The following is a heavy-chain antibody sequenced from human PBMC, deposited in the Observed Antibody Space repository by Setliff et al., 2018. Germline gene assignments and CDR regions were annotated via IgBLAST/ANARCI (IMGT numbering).Heavy chain of an antibody. Sequence: PGGSLRLSCAASGFTFDDYVMSWVRQAPGTGLEWLANIKQDGSEKFYVDSVKGRFTISRDNAKNSLYLQMNNLRAEDTAVYYCVRDSPYCVNGVCRGYWGQGTQVTVSS. J-gene: IGHJ4*02. CDR2: IKQDGSEK. CDR1: GFTFDDYV. D-gene: IGHD2-21*01. CDR3: VRDSPYCVNGVCRGY. V-gene: IGHV3-7*03.